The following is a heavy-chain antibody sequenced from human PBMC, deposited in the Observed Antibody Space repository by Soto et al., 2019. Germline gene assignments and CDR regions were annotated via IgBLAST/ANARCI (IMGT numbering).Heavy chain of an antibody. CDR2: IDPSDSYT. V-gene: IGHV5-10-1*01. J-gene: IGHJ6*02. CDR1: GYSFTSYW. CDR3: ASKIVVVPAATLAVGDYYYYGMDV. Sequence: PGESLKISCKGSGYSFTSYWISWVRQVPGKGLEWMGRIDPSDSYTNYSPSFQGHVTISADKSISTAYLQWSSLKASDTAMYYCASKIVVVPAATLAVGDYYYYGMDVWGQGTTVTVSS. D-gene: IGHD2-2*01.